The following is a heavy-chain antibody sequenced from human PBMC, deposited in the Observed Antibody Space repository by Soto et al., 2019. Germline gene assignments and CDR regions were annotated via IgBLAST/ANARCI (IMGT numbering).Heavy chain of an antibody. CDR2: IYYSGST. CDR1: GGSISSYY. Sequence: SETLSLTCTVSGGSISSYYWSWIRQPPGKGLEWIGYIYYSGSTNYNPSLKSRVTISVDTSKNQFSLKLSSVTAADTAVYYCARHVNPWAQGAFDIWGQGTMVTVSS. J-gene: IGHJ3*02. V-gene: IGHV4-59*08. D-gene: IGHD7-27*01. CDR3: ARHVNPWAQGAFDI.